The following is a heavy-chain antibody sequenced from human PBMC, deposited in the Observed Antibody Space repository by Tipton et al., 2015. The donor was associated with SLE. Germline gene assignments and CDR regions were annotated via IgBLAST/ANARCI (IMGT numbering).Heavy chain of an antibody. CDR3: ARHGWQQLDRDGFDF. V-gene: IGHV4-59*08. Sequence: TLSLTCTVSGGSISSHYWSWIRQPPGKGLEWIGYIYNSGSGNYNPSLKSRVTISVDTSKNQFSLRLNSVTAADTAVFYCARHGWQQLDRDGFDFWGQGTLVTVSS. J-gene: IGHJ4*02. D-gene: IGHD6-13*01. CDR2: IYNSGSG. CDR1: GGSISSHY.